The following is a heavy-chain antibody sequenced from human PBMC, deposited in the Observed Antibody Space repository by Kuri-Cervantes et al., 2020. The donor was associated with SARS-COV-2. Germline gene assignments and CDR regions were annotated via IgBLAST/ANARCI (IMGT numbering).Heavy chain of an antibody. Sequence: GESLKISCAASGFTLSNYAMHWVRQAPGKGLEWVAVMSYDGNHKYYADSVKGRFTISRDNSKNTLYLQMNSLRAEDTAVYYCVRDGDHWNFDYWGQGTLVTVSS. J-gene: IGHJ4*02. CDR1: GFTLSNYA. D-gene: IGHD1-1*01. CDR2: MSYDGNHK. CDR3: VRDGDHWNFDY. V-gene: IGHV3-30-3*01.